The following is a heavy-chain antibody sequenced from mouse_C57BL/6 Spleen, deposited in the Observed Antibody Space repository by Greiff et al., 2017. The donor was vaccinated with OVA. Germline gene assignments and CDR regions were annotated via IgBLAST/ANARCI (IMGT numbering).Heavy chain of an antibody. CDR3: ASSGYGRGASWYFDV. Sequence: EVQLVESGPGLAKPSQTLSLTCSVTGYSITSDYWNWIRKFPGNKLEYMGYISYSGSTYYNPSLKSRISITRDTSKNQYYLQLNSVTTEYTATYSCASSGYGRGASWYFDVWGTGTTVTVSS. CDR1: GYSITSDY. V-gene: IGHV3-8*01. D-gene: IGHD1-1*01. J-gene: IGHJ1*03. CDR2: ISYSGST.